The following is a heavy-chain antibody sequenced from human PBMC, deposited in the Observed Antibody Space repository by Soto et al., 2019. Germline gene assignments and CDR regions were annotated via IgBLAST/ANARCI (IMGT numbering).Heavy chain of an antibody. CDR3: ASVTFGGIVLAH. D-gene: IGHD3-16*01. CDR1: AASFSKYY. CDR2: IYFNGNT. Sequence: SETLSLTCTVSAASFSKYYWSWIRQPPGKGLEWIGYIYFNGNTKYNPSLEGRLTISIDTSKKEFSLKLTSVTAADAAVYYCASVTFGGIVLAHWGQGTLVTVSS. J-gene: IGHJ4*02. V-gene: IGHV4-59*01.